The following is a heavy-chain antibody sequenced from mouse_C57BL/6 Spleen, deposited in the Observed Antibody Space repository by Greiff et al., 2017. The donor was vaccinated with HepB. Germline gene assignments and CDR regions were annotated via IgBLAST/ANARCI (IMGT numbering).Heavy chain of an antibody. CDR1: GYTFTSYW. CDR2: IHPNSGST. D-gene: IGHD2-1*01. CDR3: ARPPYGNYAMDY. Sequence: VQLQQPGAELVKPGASVKLSCKASGYTFTSYWMHWVKQRPGQGLEWIGMIHPNSGSTNYNEKFKSKATLTVDKSSSTAYMQLSSLTSEDSAVYYCARPPYGNYAMDYWGQGTSVTVSS. J-gene: IGHJ4*01. V-gene: IGHV1-64*01.